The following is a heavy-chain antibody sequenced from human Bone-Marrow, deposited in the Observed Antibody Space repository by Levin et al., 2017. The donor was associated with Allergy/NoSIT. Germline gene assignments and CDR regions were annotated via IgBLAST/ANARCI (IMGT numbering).Heavy chain of an antibody. V-gene: IGHV3-66*01. CDR2: IYSGGST. J-gene: IGHJ4*02. D-gene: IGHD6-19*01. CDR1: GFTVGNNY. CDR3: ATRAVAAPY. Sequence: GGSLRLSCAASGFTVGNNYMSWVRQAPGKGLECVSLIYSGGSTLYADSVKGRFTISRDNSKNTLYLQMNSLRAEDTAVYYCATRAVAAPYWGQGALVTVSS.